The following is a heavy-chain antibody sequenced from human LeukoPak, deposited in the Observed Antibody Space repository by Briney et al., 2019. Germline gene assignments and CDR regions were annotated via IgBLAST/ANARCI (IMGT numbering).Heavy chain of an antibody. J-gene: IGHJ6*03. CDR3: ARGLTATTFRFRDYYMDV. Sequence: SETLSLTCAVYGGPFSGYYWSWIRQPPGKGLEWIGEINHSGSTNYNPSLKSRVTISVDTSKNQFSLKLSSVTAADTAVYYCARGLTATTFRFRDYYMDVWGKGTTVTVSS. V-gene: IGHV4-34*01. CDR2: INHSGST. CDR1: GGPFSGYY. D-gene: IGHD4-11*01.